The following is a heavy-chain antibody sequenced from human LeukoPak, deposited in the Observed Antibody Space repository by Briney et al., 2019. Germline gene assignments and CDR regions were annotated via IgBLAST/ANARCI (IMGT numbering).Heavy chain of an antibody. V-gene: IGHV3-20*04. CDR1: GFTFDDYG. CDR2: INWNGGST. J-gene: IGHJ4*02. Sequence: PGGSLRLSCAASGFTFDDYGMSWVRQAPGKGLEWVSGINWNGGSTGYADSVKGRFTISRDNAKNSLYLRMNSLRAEDTALYYCARDGGYCSGGSCYRYFDYWGQGTLVTVSS. D-gene: IGHD2-15*01. CDR3: ARDGGYCSGGSCYRYFDY.